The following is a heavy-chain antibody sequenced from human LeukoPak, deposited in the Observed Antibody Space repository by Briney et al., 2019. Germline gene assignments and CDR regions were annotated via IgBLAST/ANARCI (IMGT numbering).Heavy chain of an antibody. D-gene: IGHD3-3*01. CDR2: IWYDGSNK. CDR3: ARADYDFWSGSLRGMDV. J-gene: IGHJ6*02. V-gene: IGHV3-33*08. CDR1: GFTFSSYG. Sequence: GGSLRLSCAASGFTFSSYGMHWVRQAPGKGLEWVAVIWYDGSNKYYADSVKGRFTISRDNSKNTLYLQMNSLRAEDTAVYYCARADYDFWSGSLRGMDVWGQGTTVTVSS.